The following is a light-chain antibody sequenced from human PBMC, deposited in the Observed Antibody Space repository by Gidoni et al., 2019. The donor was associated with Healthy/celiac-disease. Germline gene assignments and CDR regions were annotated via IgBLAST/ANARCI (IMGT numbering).Light chain of an antibody. CDR1: QSVSSY. CDR2: DAS. CDR3: QQRSTWLFT. Sequence: EFVLTHSPATLSMSPGERATLSCRASQSVSSYLSWYQQKPGQAPRLLIYDASNRATGIPARFSGSGSGTDFTLTIRRLEPEDFAVYYCQQRSTWLFTFGPGTKVDIK. J-gene: IGKJ3*01. V-gene: IGKV3-11*01.